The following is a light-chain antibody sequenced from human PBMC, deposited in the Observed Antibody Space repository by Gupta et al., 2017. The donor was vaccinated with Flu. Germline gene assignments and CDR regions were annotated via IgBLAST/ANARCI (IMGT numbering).Light chain of an antibody. CDR3: AEWDDSLRGVV. J-gene: IGLJ2*01. V-gene: IGLV1-47*01. CDR1: NSNIGINY. CDR2: RSN. Sequence: QSVLPQPPSASGTPGQRVTISCSGGNSNIGINYVYWYQQLPGAAPKRLSERSNQRPSGVPDRFAGYKAGTSASRAIRGLRAEEEADDDCAEWDDSLRGVVFGGGNKLTVL.